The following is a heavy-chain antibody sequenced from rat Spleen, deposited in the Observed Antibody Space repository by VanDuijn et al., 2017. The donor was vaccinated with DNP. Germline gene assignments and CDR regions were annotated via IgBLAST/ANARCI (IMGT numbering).Heavy chain of an antibody. D-gene: IGHD1-2*01. CDR2: IIYDGSRT. J-gene: IGHJ2*01. CDR1: GFTFSDFN. Sequence: EVQLVESGGGLVQPGRSLKLSCVASGFTFSDFNMAWVRQGPEKGLEWVAAIIYDGSRTYYRDSVKGRFTMSRDNAKSTLYLQMDSLRFEDTATYYCVTRNFDYNYFEYWGQGVIVTVSS. CDR3: VTRNFDYNYFEY. V-gene: IGHV5S10*01.